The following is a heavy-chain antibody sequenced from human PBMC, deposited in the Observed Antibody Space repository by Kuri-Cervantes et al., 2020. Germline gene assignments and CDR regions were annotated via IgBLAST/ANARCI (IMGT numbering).Heavy chain of an antibody. CDR2: ISSSSTI. Sequence: GGAVRLSCGASGFTFSDHYMDWVRQAPGKGLEWVSSISSSSTIYYADSVKGRFTISRDNAKKSLYLHMNSLIAEDMAVYYCARQENRTGGVCYHFDYWGQGTPVTVSS. V-gene: IGHV3-69-1*01. CDR3: ARQENRTGGVCYHFDY. D-gene: IGHD2-8*02. CDR1: GFTFSDHY. J-gene: IGHJ4*02.